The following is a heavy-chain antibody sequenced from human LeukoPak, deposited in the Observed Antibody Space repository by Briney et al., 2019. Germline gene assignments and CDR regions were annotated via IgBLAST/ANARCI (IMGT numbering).Heavy chain of an antibody. CDR1: GFTFSSYA. Sequence: GSLRLSCAASGFTFSSYAMSWVRQAPGKGLEWVSAISGSGGSTYYADSVKGRFTISRDNAKNSLYLQMNSLRAEDTAVYYCASLAYVDTAMVLDYWGQGTLVTVSS. D-gene: IGHD5-18*01. V-gene: IGHV3-23*01. CDR2: ISGSGGST. CDR3: ASLAYVDTAMVLDY. J-gene: IGHJ4*02.